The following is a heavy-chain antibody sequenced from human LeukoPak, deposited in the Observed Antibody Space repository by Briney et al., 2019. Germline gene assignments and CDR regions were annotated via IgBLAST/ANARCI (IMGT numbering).Heavy chain of an antibody. V-gene: IGHV4-61*02. CDR3: ARGAYPDYFDY. CDR1: GGSISSGNYY. J-gene: IGHJ4*02. CDR2: IYTSGST. Sequence: SETLSLTCTVSGGSISSGNYYWSWIRQPAGKGLEWIGRIYTSGSTNYNPSPKSRVTISVDTSKNQFSLKLRSVTAADTAVYYCARGAYPDYFDYWGQGTLVTVSS.